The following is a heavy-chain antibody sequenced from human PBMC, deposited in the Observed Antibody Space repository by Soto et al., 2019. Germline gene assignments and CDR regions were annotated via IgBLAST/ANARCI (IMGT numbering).Heavy chain of an antibody. J-gene: IGHJ6*02. D-gene: IGHD2-21*02. CDR1: GFSFSTYS. CDR3: AREETAWPLAYGLDV. Sequence: VGSLRLSCEASGFSFSTYSMHWVRQAPGKGLEWVSSIGRRSDIYYADSVKGRFTISRDNAKNSVSLQMNSLRDEDTAVYYCAREETAWPLAYGLDVWGQGTTVTVSS. V-gene: IGHV3-21*01. CDR2: IGRRSDI.